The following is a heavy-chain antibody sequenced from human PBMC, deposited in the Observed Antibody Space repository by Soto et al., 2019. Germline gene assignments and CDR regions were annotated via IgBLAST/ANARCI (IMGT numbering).Heavy chain of an antibody. Sequence: PSETLPLTCTVSGGSINTFYWSSVRQPAGEGLEWIGRIFSSGSASFNPSLESRVAMSVDPAKNHFSLSLSSVTAAVMAVYYCAREGSYSAYNFAHGIQLWSFDFWGQGALVTVS. V-gene: IGHV4-4*07. CDR3: AREGSYSAYNFAHGIQLWSFDF. J-gene: IGHJ4*02. CDR1: GGSINTFY. D-gene: IGHD5-12*01. CDR2: IFSSGSA.